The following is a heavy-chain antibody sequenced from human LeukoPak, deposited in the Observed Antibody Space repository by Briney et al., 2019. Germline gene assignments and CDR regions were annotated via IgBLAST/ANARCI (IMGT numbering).Heavy chain of an antibody. CDR3: ARDKPGHFKGYCSGGSCYSDYYYYGMDV. D-gene: IGHD2-15*01. V-gene: IGHV3-33*08. Sequence: GGSLRLSCAASGFTFSSSAMSWVRQAPGKGLEWVAVIWYDGSNKYYADSVKGRFTISRDNSKNTLYLQMNSLRAEDTAVYYCARDKPGHFKGYCSGGSCYSDYYYYGMDVWGQGTTVTVSS. CDR1: GFTFSSSA. CDR2: IWYDGSNK. J-gene: IGHJ6*02.